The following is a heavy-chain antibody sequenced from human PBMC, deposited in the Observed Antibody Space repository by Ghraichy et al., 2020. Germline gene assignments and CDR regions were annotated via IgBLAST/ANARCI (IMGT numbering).Heavy chain of an antibody. CDR3: TRPCGGDCYHFDY. Sequence: GGSLRLSCTASGFTFVDYAMSWFRQAPGKVLEWVGFIRSKAYGGTTEYTASVKGRFTISSDDSKSIAYLQMNSLKTEDTAVYYCTRPCGGDCYHFDYRGQGTLVTVSS. D-gene: IGHD2-21*02. J-gene: IGHJ4*02. CDR1: GFTFVDYA. V-gene: IGHV3-49*01. CDR2: IRSKAYGGTT.